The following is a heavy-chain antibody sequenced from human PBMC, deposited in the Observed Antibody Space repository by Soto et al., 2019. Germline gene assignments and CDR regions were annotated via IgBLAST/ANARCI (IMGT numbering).Heavy chain of an antibody. J-gene: IGHJ6*02. CDR3: ARDFPTGAGTGYYGMDV. Sequence: PGGSLRLSCAASGFTFSSYSMDWVRQAPGKGLEWVSYSSSSSSTIYYADSVKGRFTISRDNAKNSLYLQMNSLRDEDTAVYYCARDFPTGAGTGYYGMDVWGQGTTVTVSS. D-gene: IGHD6-19*01. V-gene: IGHV3-48*02. CDR2: SSSSSSTI. CDR1: GFTFSSYS.